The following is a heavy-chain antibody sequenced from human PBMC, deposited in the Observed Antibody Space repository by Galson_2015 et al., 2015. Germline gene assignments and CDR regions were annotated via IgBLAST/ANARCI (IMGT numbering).Heavy chain of an antibody. D-gene: IGHD2-2*01. CDR3: ARDDCSSTSCYGSGYYGMGV. V-gene: IGHV1-18*01. CDR1: GYTFTSYG. CDR2: ISAYNGNT. Sequence: SVKVSCKASGYTFTSYGISWVRQAPGQGLEWMGWISAYNGNTNYAQKLQGRVTMTTDTSTSTAYMELRSLRSDDTAVYYCARDDCSSTSCYGSGYYGMGVWGQGTTVTVSS. J-gene: IGHJ6*02.